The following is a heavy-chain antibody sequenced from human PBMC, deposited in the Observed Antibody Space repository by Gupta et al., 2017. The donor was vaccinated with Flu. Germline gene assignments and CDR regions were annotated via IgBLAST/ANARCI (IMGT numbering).Heavy chain of an antibody. CDR3: AKVHLRSTIRYLDY. D-gene: IGHD3-9*01. CDR2: ISASGRSS. V-gene: IGHV3-23*01. CDR1: GFTFTTSA. J-gene: IGHJ4*02. Sequence: EVQLLESGGGLVQPGGSLRLSCAASGFTFTTSAMSWVRQAPGKGLEWVSGISASGRSSYHADSVKGRLTISRDNSKNTLDLQMNSLRAEDTAIDDCAKVHLRSTIRYLDYWGQGTRVTVSS.